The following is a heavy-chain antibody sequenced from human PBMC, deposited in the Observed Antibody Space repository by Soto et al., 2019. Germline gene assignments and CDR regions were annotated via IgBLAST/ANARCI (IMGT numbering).Heavy chain of an antibody. J-gene: IGHJ4*02. Sequence: QVQLQESGPGLVKPSETLSLTCSVAGASISTHSWSWIRQPAGKGLEWIGHVSNIGSADYSPSLKSRVTMSVDTSKNQFSLKLSSVTAADTAVYYFARYYWSLRYFDFWGQGTLVTVSS. D-gene: IGHD3-10*01. CDR3: ARYYWSLRYFDF. CDR1: GASISTHS. CDR2: VSNIGSA. V-gene: IGHV4-4*07.